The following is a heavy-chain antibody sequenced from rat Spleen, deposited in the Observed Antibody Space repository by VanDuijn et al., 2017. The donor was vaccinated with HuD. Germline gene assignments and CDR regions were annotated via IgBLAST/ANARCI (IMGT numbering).Heavy chain of an antibody. J-gene: IGHJ2*01. CDR3: ARQDTTGFDY. CDR1: GFTFSDYY. Sequence: EVQLVESGGGLVQPGRSLKLSCAASGFTFSDYYMAWVRQAPTKGLEWVATISPSGGSTYYRDSVKGRFTVSRDNAKSTLYLQMDSLRSEDTATYYCARQDTTGFDYWGQGVMVTVSS. D-gene: IGHD1-6*01. V-gene: IGHV5-25*01. CDR2: ISPSGGST.